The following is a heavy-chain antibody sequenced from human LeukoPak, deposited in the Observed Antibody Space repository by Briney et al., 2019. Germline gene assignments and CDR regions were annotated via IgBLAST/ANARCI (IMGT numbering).Heavy chain of an antibody. D-gene: IGHD5-24*01. V-gene: IGHV4-38-2*01. Sequence: PSETLSLTCAVSGYSISSSYYRGWIRQPPGKGLEWIGSIYHSGSTYYNPSLKSRVTISVDTSKNQFSLKLSSVTAADTAVYYCARLGGDGYNRDFDYWGQGTLVTVSS. CDR1: GYSISSSYY. CDR3: ARLGGDGYNRDFDY. CDR2: IYHSGST. J-gene: IGHJ4*02.